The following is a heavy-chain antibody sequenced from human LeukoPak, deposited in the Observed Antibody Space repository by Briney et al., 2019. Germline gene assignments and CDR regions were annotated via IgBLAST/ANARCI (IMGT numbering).Heavy chain of an antibody. CDR2: INPSGGST. CDR1: GYTFTSYY. D-gene: IGHD3-22*01. Sequence: ASVKVSCTASGYTFTSYYMHWVRQAPGQGLEWMGLINPSGGSTSYAQKFQGRVTMTRDTSTSTLYMELSSLRSEDTAVYYCARVIYYYDSSGYSLGYWGQGTLVTVSS. J-gene: IGHJ4*02. V-gene: IGHV1-46*01. CDR3: ARVIYYYDSSGYSLGY.